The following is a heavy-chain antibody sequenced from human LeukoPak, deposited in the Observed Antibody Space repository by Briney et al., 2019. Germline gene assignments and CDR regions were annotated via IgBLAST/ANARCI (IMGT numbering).Heavy chain of an antibody. Sequence: SQTLSLTCAVSGGSISSGGYSWSWIRQPPGKGLEWIGYIYHSGSTYCNPSLKSRVTISVDRSKNQFSLKLSSVTAADTAVYYCARDGYDYAFDIWGQGTMVTVSS. V-gene: IGHV4-30-2*01. CDR3: ARDGYDYAFDI. CDR2: IYHSGST. J-gene: IGHJ3*02. CDR1: GGSISSGGYS. D-gene: IGHD5-12*01.